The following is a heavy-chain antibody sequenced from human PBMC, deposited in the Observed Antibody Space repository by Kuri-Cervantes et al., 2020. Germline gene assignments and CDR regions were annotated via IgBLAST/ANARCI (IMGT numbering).Heavy chain of an antibody. CDR3: ARHIGYYFDSSGYFHN. CDR2: SYPGDSES. D-gene: IGHD3-22*01. Sequence: GGSLKSSCQGSGYSFTSYWIGWVRQMPGKGLEWMGPSYPGDSESKYSPSFQGQVTISADKSTSTAYLQWSSLKASDTAMYYCARHIGYYFDSSGYFHNWGQGTLVTVSS. V-gene: IGHV5-51*01. CDR1: GYSFTSYW. J-gene: IGHJ4*02.